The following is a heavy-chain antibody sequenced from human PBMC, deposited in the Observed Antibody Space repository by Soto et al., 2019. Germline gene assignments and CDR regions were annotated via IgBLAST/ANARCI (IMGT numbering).Heavy chain of an antibody. CDR2: IWYDGSKK. CDR3: ARDSFLDYADSSGYSFDY. Sequence: PGGSLRLSCVASGVIFSSYGMHWVRQAPGKGLEWVAVIWYDGSKKYYADSVEGRFTISRDSSKNTLYLQMNSLRAEDTAMYYCARDSFLDYADSSGYSFDYWGQGTLVTVSS. CDR1: GVIFSSYG. V-gene: IGHV3-33*01. D-gene: IGHD3-22*01. J-gene: IGHJ4*02.